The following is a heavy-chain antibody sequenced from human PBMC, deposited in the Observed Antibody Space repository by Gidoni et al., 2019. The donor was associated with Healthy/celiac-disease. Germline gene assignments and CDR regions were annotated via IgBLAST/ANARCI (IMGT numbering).Heavy chain of an antibody. Sequence: QVQLQESGPGLVKPSQTLSLTCTVSGGSISRGGYYWSWIRQHPGKGLEWIGYIYYSGSTYYNPSLKSRVTISVDTSKNQFSLKLSSVTAADTAVYYCARDVRAYCGGDCYWGYFDYWGQGTLVTVSS. D-gene: IGHD2-21*02. CDR3: ARDVRAYCGGDCYWGYFDY. V-gene: IGHV4-31*03. CDR2: IYYSGST. J-gene: IGHJ4*02. CDR1: GGSISRGGYY.